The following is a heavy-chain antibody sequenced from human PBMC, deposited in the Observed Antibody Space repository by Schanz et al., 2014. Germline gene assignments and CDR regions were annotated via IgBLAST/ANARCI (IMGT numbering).Heavy chain of an antibody. Sequence: QVQLVQSGSEVKKPGASVKVSCKASGYTFTTYGISWVRQAPGQGLEWMGWISPYTGNTHYFDKMEGRVTMTTDTSTGTAYMELRSLRSDDTALYYCTRGGYSYALSAFDIWGQGTMVTVSS. CDR1: GYTFTTYG. D-gene: IGHD5-18*01. CDR2: ISPYTGNT. V-gene: IGHV1-18*01. J-gene: IGHJ3*02. CDR3: TRGGYSYALSAFDI.